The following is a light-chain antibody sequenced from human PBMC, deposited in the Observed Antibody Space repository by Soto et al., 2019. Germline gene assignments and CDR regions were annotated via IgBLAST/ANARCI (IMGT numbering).Light chain of an antibody. V-gene: IGKV3-20*01. CDR3: QQYDSSPWT. CDR1: QSVSSGF. J-gene: IGKJ1*01. Sequence: EIVLTQSPGTLSLSRGERATLSCRASQSVSSGFLAWYQQKPGQAPRLLIYGASSRATGIPDRFSGSVSGTDFTLTISRLEPEAFAVYYCQQYDSSPWTFGQGTKVEIK. CDR2: GAS.